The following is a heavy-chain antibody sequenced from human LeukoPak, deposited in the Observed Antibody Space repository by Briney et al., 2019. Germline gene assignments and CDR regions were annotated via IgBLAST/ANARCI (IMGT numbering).Heavy chain of an antibody. J-gene: IGHJ6*03. D-gene: IGHD6-19*01. CDR3: AKTRSGWYLTYYYYYMDV. CDR2: ISYDGSNK. CDR1: GFTFSSYG. Sequence: GRSLRLSCADSGFTFSSYGMHWVRQAPGKGLEWVAAISYDGSNKYYADSLKGRFTISRDNSKNTLYLQMNSLRAEDTAVYYCAKTRSGWYLTYYYYYMDVWGKGTTVTISS. V-gene: IGHV3-30*18.